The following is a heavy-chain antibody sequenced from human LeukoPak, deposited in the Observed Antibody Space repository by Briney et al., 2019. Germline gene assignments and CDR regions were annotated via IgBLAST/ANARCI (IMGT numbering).Heavy chain of an antibody. Sequence: GGSPRLSCAASGFTFSSYWMHWVRQAPGKGLVWVSRINSDGSSTSYADSVKGRFTISRDNAKNTLYLQMNSLRAEDTAVYYCARVRQQLVLGVYYYYYGMDVWGQGTTVTVSS. CDR1: GFTFSSYW. CDR2: INSDGSST. CDR3: ARVRQQLVLGVYYYYYGMDV. D-gene: IGHD6-13*01. J-gene: IGHJ6*02. V-gene: IGHV3-74*01.